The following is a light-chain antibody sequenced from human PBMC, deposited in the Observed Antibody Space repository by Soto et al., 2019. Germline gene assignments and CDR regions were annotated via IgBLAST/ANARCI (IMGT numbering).Light chain of an antibody. CDR1: QSVTSSN. Sequence: IVLTQSPGTLSLSPGETVTLSCRASQSVTSSNLAWYQQKPGQAPRLLIYGASYRATGIADKFTGSGSGADFSLTISRLEPEDFAVYYCQHYGASQYTFGQGTKLEIK. J-gene: IGKJ2*01. CDR3: QHYGASQYT. CDR2: GAS. V-gene: IGKV3-20*01.